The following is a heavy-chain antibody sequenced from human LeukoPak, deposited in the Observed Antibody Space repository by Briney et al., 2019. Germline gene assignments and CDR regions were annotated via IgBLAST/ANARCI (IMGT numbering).Heavy chain of an antibody. J-gene: IGHJ4*02. V-gene: IGHV3-74*01. CDR1: GFTFSSYW. Sequence: GGSLRLSCAASGFTFSSYWMHWGRQAPGKGLMWVSRVNTDGSHTNYADSVKGRFTISRDNAKNALYLQMNSLRAEDTAIYYCARGDLTFRGFPHWGQGALVTVSS. CDR3: ARGDLTFRGFPH. CDR2: VNTDGSHT. D-gene: IGHD3-10*01.